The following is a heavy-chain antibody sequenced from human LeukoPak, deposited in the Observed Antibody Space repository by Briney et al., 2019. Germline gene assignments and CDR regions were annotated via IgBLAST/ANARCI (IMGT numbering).Heavy chain of an antibody. V-gene: IGHV4-34*01. CDR1: GGSFSGYY. CDR3: ARSMTTWSILTGYYKSHHFDY. J-gene: IGHJ4*02. D-gene: IGHD3-9*01. Sequence: SETLSLTCAVYGGSFSGYYWRWIRQPPGKGLEWIGEINHSGSTNYNPSLKSRVTISVDTSKNQFSLKLSSVTAADTAVYYCARSMTTWSILTGYYKSHHFDYWGQGTLVTVSS. CDR2: INHSGST.